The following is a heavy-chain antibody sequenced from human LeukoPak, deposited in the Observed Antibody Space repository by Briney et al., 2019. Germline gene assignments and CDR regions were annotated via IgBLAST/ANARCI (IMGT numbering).Heavy chain of an antibody. CDR1: GGSISSGSYY. CDR2: IYTSGST. Sequence: SETLSLTXTVSGGSISSGSYYWSWIRQPAGKGLEWIGRIYTSGSTNYNPSLKSRVTISVDTSKNQFSLKLSSVTAADTAVYYCAREGIVVVPTIDYWGQGTLVTVSS. J-gene: IGHJ4*02. D-gene: IGHD2-2*01. V-gene: IGHV4-61*02. CDR3: AREGIVVVPTIDY.